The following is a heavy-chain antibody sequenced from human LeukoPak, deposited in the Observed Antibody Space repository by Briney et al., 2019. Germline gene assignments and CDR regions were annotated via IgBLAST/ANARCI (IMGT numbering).Heavy chain of an antibody. J-gene: IGHJ6*04. CDR2: IYTSGST. D-gene: IGHD3-22*01. Sequence: SETLSLTCAVYGGSFSDSYWTWLRQPPGEGLEWIGHIYTSGSTNYNPSLNSRLPISVDTSKNQFSLKLSYVTAADTAVHFCARDRRYYYDSSGYPDSNVWGKGTTVTISS. CDR3: ARDRRYYYDSSGYPDSNV. CDR1: GGSFSDSY. V-gene: IGHV4-4*08.